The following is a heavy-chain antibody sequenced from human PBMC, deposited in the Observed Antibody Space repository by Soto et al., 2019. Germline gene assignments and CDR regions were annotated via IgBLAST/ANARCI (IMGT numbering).Heavy chain of an antibody. J-gene: IGHJ2*01. CDR3: ARPLWRDDYNWGYFDL. CDR1: GFTFNSYA. CDR2: ISYDGSNK. V-gene: IGHV3-30-3*01. D-gene: IGHD4-4*01. Sequence: GGSLRLSCAASGFTFNSYAMHWVRQAPGKGLEWVAVISYDGSNKYYADSVKGRFTISRDNSKNTLYLQMNSLRAEDTAVYYCARPLWRDDYNWGYFDLWGRGTLVTVSS.